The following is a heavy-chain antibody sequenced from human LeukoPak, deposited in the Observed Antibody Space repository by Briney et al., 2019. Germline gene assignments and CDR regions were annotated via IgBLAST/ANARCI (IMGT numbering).Heavy chain of an antibody. CDR3: ARDVPHNWFDT. CDR2: INSDGGGA. V-gene: IGHV3-74*01. J-gene: IGHJ5*02. CDR1: GITFGNNW. Sequence: GGSLRLSCAASGITFGNNWMHWVRQGPGKGLVWISGINSDGGGAIYADSVKGRFTVSRDNAKNTLYLQMNSLRAEDTAVYYCARDVPHNWFDTWGQGTLVTVSS.